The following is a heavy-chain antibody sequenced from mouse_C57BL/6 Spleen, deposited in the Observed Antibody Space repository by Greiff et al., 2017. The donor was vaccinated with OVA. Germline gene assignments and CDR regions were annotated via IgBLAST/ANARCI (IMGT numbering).Heavy chain of an antibody. Sequence: EVQRVESEGGLVQPGSSMKLSCTASGFTFSDYYMAWVRQVPEKGLEWVANINYDGSSTYYLDSLKSRFIISRDNAKNILYLQMSSLKSEDTATYYCARDRGRTTTVVANFDYWGQGTTLTVSS. D-gene: IGHD1-1*01. J-gene: IGHJ2*01. CDR2: INYDGSST. V-gene: IGHV5-16*01. CDR1: GFTFSDYY. CDR3: ARDRGRTTTVVANFDY.